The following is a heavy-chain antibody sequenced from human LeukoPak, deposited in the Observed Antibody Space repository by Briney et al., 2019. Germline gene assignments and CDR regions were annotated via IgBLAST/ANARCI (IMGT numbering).Heavy chain of an antibody. D-gene: IGHD2-2*01. CDR2: ISGSGGST. Sequence: GGSLRLSCAASGFTFSSYSMSWVRQAPGKGLEWVSGISGSGGSTDYADSVKGRFTISRDNSNNTLYLQMNSLRVEDTAVYYCAKDPGYQVVYCFDYWGQGTLVTVSS. V-gene: IGHV3-23*01. J-gene: IGHJ4*02. CDR1: GFTFSSYS. CDR3: AKDPGYQVVYCFDY.